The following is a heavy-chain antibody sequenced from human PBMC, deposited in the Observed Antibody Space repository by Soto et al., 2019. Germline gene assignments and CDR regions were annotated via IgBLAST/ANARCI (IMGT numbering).Heavy chain of an antibody. CDR1: GGSISSYY. CDR2: IYYSGST. D-gene: IGHD6-13*01. V-gene: IGHV4-59*01. Sequence: SETLSLTCTVSGGSISSYYLSWIRQPTGKGLEWIGYIYYSGSTNYNPSLKSRVTISVDTSKNQFSLKLRSVTAADTAVYYCERLIWSSSWYYFDYWGQGTLVTVSS. J-gene: IGHJ4*02. CDR3: ERLIWSSSWYYFDY.